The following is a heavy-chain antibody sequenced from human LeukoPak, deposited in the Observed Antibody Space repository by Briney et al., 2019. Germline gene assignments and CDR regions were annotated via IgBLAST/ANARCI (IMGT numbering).Heavy chain of an antibody. J-gene: IGHJ5*02. D-gene: IGHD2-2*02. CDR2: INHSGST. CDR1: GGSFSGYY. Sequence: SETLSLTCAVYGGSFSGYYWSWIRQPPGKGLEWIGEINHSGSTNYNPSLKSRVTISVDTSKNQFSLKLSSVIAADTAVYYCARERRVPLYQLLYGGWFDPWGQGTLVTVSS. V-gene: IGHV4-34*01. CDR3: ARERRVPLYQLLYGGWFDP.